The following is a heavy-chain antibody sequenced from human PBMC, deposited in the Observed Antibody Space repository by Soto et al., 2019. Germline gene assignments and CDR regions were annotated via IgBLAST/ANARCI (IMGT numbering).Heavy chain of an antibody. V-gene: IGHV6-1*01. Sequence: QVQLQQSGPGLVKPSQTLSLTCDISGDSVSTNTATWDWIRQSPSRGLEWLGRTYYRSRWYFDYAVSVKSRITISPDISNNQVSLQLTSVTPDDTAIYYCVRLIGNSWLASWGQGTLVTVSS. CDR3: VRLIGNSWLAS. J-gene: IGHJ5*01. D-gene: IGHD3-22*01. CDR2: TYYRSRWYF. CDR1: GDSVSTNTAT.